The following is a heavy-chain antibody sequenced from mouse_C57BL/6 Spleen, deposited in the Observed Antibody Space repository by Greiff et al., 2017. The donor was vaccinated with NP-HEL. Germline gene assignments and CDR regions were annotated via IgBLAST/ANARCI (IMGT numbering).Heavy chain of an antibody. CDR2: ISDGGSYT. CDR1: GFTFSSYA. Sequence: DVHLVESGGGLVKPGGSLKLSCAASGFTFSSYAMSWVRQTPEKRLEWVATISDGGSYTYYPDNVKGRFTISRDNAKNNLYLQMSHLKSEDTAMYYCARDLFYDGYPFYYYAMDYWGQGTSVTVSS. J-gene: IGHJ4*01. V-gene: IGHV5-4*01. CDR3: ARDLFYDGYPFYYYAMDY. D-gene: IGHD2-3*01.